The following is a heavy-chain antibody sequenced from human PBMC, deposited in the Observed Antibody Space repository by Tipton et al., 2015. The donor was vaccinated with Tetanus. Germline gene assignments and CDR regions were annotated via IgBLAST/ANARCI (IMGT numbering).Heavy chain of an antibody. Sequence: LRLSCTVSGGSISDKKYYWGWIRQPPGKGLEWIASIYFQGSTYYSPSLKSRVTIAVDTAQNLFSLRLTSVTAADTAVYYCARHLYGYWFDPWGQGALVTVSS. CDR3: ARHLYGYWFDP. CDR1: GGSISDKKYY. D-gene: IGHD3-10*01. J-gene: IGHJ5*02. CDR2: IYFQGST. V-gene: IGHV4-39*01.